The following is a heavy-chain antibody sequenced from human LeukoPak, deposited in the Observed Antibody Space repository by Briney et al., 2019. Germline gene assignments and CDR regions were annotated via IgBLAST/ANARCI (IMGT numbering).Heavy chain of an antibody. D-gene: IGHD6-13*01. J-gene: IGHJ5*02. CDR3: ARAKRQQLVLGNWFDP. Sequence: GGSLRLSCAASGFTFSSYAMSWVRQAPGKGLEWVSAISGSGGSTYYADSVKGRFTISRDNSKNSLYLQMNSLRAEDTAVYYCARAKRQQLVLGNWFDPWGQGTLVTVSS. CDR2: ISGSGGST. CDR1: GFTFSSYA. V-gene: IGHV3-23*01.